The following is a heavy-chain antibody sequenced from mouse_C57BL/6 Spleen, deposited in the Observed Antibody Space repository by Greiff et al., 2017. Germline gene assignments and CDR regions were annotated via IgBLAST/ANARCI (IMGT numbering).Heavy chain of an antibody. V-gene: IGHV1-69*01. CDR1: GYTFTNYW. J-gene: IGHJ4*01. Sequence: QVQLQQPGAELVMPGASVKLSCKASGYTFTNYWMHWVKQRPGQGLEWIGEIDPSDSYTNYNQKFKGKSTLTVDKSSSTAYMQLSSRTSEDSAVYYYARADSSGYYAMDYWGQGTSVTVSS. CDR2: IDPSDSYT. D-gene: IGHD3-2*02. CDR3: ARADSSGYYAMDY.